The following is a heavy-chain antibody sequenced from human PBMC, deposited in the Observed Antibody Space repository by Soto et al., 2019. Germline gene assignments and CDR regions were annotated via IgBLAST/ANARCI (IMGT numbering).Heavy chain of an antibody. CDR2: ISSNGAYI. V-gene: IGHV3-21*01. Sequence: GSLRLSCAASGFTFRSHTMNWVRQAPVKGLEWVSSISSNGAYIYYADSLKGRFTISRDNAKNSLYLQMNSLRAEDTAVYYCAGEAATGISSWEWFDPFGQGTLLTVCS. CDR3: AGEAATGISSWEWFDP. CDR1: GFTFRSHT. J-gene: IGHJ5*02. D-gene: IGHD6-13*01.